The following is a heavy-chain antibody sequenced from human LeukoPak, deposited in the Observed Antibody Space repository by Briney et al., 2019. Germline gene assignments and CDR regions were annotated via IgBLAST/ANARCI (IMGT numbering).Heavy chain of an antibody. J-gene: IGHJ6*03. CDR1: GYTFTSYG. CDR2: ISAYNGNT. D-gene: IGHD5-18*01. Sequence: ASVKVSCKASGYTFTSYGISWVRQAPGQGLEWMGWISAYNGNTNYAQKLQGRVTMTTDTSTSTAYMELSRLRSDDTAVYYCARDIQLWSPYYYYYYMDVWGKGTTVTVSS. V-gene: IGHV1-18*01. CDR3: ARDIQLWSPYYYYYYMDV.